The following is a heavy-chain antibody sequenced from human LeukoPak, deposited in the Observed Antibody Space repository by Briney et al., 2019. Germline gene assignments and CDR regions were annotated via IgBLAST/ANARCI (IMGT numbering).Heavy chain of an antibody. V-gene: IGHV4-39*07. CDR2: IYYSGST. D-gene: IGHD2-15*01. CDR1: GGSISSHGYY. Sequence: SETLSLTCTVSGGSISSHGYYWGWIRQPPGKGLEWIGTIYYSGSTYYNPSLKSRVTISVDTSKNQFSLKLSSVTAADTAEYYCARDIKCSGGSCALNWFDPWGQGALVTVSS. J-gene: IGHJ5*02. CDR3: ARDIKCSGGSCALNWFDP.